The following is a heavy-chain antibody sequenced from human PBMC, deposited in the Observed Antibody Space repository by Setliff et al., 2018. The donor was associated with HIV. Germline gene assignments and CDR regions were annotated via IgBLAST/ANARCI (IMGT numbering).Heavy chain of an antibody. D-gene: IGHD4-4*01. V-gene: IGHV1-46*01. Sequence: GASVKVSCKASGYTFTSCFKHWVRQAPGQGLEYMGIINPSDGTTDYTQKFQDRVTMTSDTSTSTVYMELRSLRSEDTAIYYCVKEYHTEVTDTRVANYFDYWGQGTLVTVSS. CDR1: GYTFTSCF. CDR2: INPSDGTT. J-gene: IGHJ4*02. CDR3: VKEYHTEVTDTRVANYFDY.